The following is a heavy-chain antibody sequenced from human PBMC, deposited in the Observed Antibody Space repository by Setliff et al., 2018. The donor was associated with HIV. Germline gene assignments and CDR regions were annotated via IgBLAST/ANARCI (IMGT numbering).Heavy chain of an antibody. J-gene: IGHJ4*02. Sequence: PGGSLRLSCAASGFAFDNYCMTWVRQAPGKGLEWVSSISSSSSYIYYADSVKGRFTISRDNAKNSLYLQMNSLRAEDTAVYYCARAVHSGWYYFDYWGQGSLVTVSS. CDR3: ARAVHSGWYYFDY. CDR2: ISSSSSYI. D-gene: IGHD6-19*01. CDR1: GFAFDNYC. V-gene: IGHV3-21*01.